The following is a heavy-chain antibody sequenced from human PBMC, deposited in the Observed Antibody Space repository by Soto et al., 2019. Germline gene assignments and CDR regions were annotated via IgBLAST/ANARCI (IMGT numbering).Heavy chain of an antibody. CDR1: GFTFSSYA. CDR2: ISGSGGST. J-gene: IGHJ4*02. Sequence: GGSLRLSCAASGFTFSSYAMSWVRQAPGKGLEWVSAISGSGGSTYYADSVKGRFTISRDNSKNTLYLQMNSLRAEDTAVYYCAKDCSGGSCYYALDYWGQGTLVTVSS. V-gene: IGHV3-23*01. D-gene: IGHD2-15*01. CDR3: AKDCSGGSCYYALDY.